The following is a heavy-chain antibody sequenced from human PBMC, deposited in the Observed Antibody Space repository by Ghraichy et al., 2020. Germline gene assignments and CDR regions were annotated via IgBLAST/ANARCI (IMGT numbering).Heavy chain of an antibody. CDR2: ISSSSSTI. CDR3: ARDPSVVITYLYFDY. D-gene: IGHD3-22*01. Sequence: GESLNISCAASGFTFSSYSMNWVRQAPGKGLEWVSYISSSSSTIYYADSVKGRFTISRDNAKNSLYLQMNSLRDEDTAVYYCARDPSVVITYLYFDYWGQGTLVTVSS. CDR1: GFTFSSYS. V-gene: IGHV3-48*02. J-gene: IGHJ4*02.